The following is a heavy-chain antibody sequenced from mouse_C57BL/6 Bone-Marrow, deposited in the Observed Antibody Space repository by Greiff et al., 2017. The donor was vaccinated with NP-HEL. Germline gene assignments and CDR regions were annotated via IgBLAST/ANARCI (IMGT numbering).Heavy chain of an antibody. CDR3: TRPIYYDYALGY. CDR2: IDPETGGT. Sequence: VQLVESGAELVRPGASVTLSCKASGYTFTDYEMHWVKQTPVHGLEWIGAIDPETGGTAYNQKFKGKAILTADKSSSTAYMELRSLTSEDSAVYYCTRPIYYDYALGYWGQGTTLTVSS. D-gene: IGHD2-4*01. V-gene: IGHV1-15*01. CDR1: GYTFTDYE. J-gene: IGHJ2*01.